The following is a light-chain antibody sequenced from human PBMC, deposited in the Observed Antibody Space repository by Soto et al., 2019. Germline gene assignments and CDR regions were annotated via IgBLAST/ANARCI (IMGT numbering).Light chain of an antibody. Sequence: QSVLTQPPSASETPGQRVTISCSGSSSNLGSNFVYWYQQLPGAAPKLLISRNNERPSGVPDRFSGSKSGTSASLAISGLRSEDEADYHCAAWDDSLSGVVFGGGTKVTVL. CDR3: AAWDDSLSGVV. CDR2: RNN. CDR1: SSNLGSNF. V-gene: IGLV1-47*01. J-gene: IGLJ3*02.